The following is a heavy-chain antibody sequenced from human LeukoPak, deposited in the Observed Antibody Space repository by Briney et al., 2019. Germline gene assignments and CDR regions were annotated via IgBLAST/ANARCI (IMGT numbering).Heavy chain of an antibody. D-gene: IGHD2-21*02. CDR2: ILYDGSNK. Sequence: PGRSLRLSCAASGFTFRSYGIHWVRQAPGKGLEWVTVILYDGSNKYYADSVKGRFTISRDNSKNTLFLQMNSLRDEDTAVYYCVRDRDWSFDYWGQGTLVTVSS. J-gene: IGHJ4*02. CDR1: GFTFRSYG. CDR3: VRDRDWSFDY. V-gene: IGHV3-30*03.